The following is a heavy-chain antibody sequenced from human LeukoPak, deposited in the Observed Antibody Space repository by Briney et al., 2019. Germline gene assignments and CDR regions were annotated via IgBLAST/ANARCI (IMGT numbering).Heavy chain of an antibody. CDR2: ISGSGGST. Sequence: PGGSLRLSCAASGFTFSSCAMSWVRQAPGKGLEWVSAISGSGGSTYYADSVKGRFTISRENAKNSLYLQMNSLRAGDTAVYYCARGAFVYDAFDIWGQGTMVTVSS. V-gene: IGHV3-23*01. CDR3: ARGAFVYDAFDI. J-gene: IGHJ3*02. CDR1: GFTFSSCA. D-gene: IGHD1-14*01.